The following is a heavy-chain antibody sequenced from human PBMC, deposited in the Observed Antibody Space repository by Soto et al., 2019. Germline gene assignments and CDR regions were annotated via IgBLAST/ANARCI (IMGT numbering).Heavy chain of an antibody. Sequence: GGSLRLSCAASGFTFSDYYMSWIRQAPGKGLEWVSYISSSGSTIYYADSVKGRFTISRDNAKNSLYLQMNSLRAEDTAVYYCARATMTTVSLHAFDIWGQGTMVTVSS. CDR2: ISSSGSTI. V-gene: IGHV3-11*01. CDR3: ARATMTTVSLHAFDI. CDR1: GFTFSDYY. J-gene: IGHJ3*02. D-gene: IGHD4-17*01.